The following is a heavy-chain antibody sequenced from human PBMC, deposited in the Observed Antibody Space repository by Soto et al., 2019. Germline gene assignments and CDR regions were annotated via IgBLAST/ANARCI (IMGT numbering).Heavy chain of an antibody. Sequence: SETLSLTCTVSGGSISSYYWSWIRQPPGKGLDWIGYIYYSGSTNYNPSLKSRVTISVDTSKNQFSLKLNSVTAADTAVYYCARDLWGYCGTDCYPLDVWGQGTTVTVSS. D-gene: IGHD2-21*02. J-gene: IGHJ6*02. CDR3: ARDLWGYCGTDCYPLDV. CDR2: IYYSGST. V-gene: IGHV4-59*01. CDR1: GGSISSYY.